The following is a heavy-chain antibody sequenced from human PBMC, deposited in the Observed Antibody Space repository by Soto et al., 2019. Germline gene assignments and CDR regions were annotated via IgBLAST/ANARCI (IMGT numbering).Heavy chain of an antibody. J-gene: IGHJ4*02. Sequence: QITLKESGPTLVKPTQTLTLTCTLSGFSLSTSGVGVGWIRQPPGKALEWLALIYWDDDKRYSPSLKSRLTITKDTSKNQVVLTMTNMDPVDTATYYCAHRMGLTPVFDYWGQGTLVTVSS. V-gene: IGHV2-5*02. CDR1: GFSLSTSGVG. D-gene: IGHD3-16*01. CDR3: AHRMGLTPVFDY. CDR2: IYWDDDK.